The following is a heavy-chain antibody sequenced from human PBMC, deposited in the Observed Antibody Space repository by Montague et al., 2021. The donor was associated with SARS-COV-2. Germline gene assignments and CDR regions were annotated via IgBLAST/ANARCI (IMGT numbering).Heavy chain of an antibody. CDR1: SGSISTYY. V-gene: IGHV4-59*01. CDR3: ATGRAGNRYAYYYGMDV. J-gene: IGHJ6*02. CDR2: IIYSGNT. Sequence: SETLSLTCTVSSGSISTYYWSWIRQLPGKGLEWIGYIIYSGNTYYNPSLKSRVTISIDTSKNQFSLRLSSVTAADAAVYYCATGRAGNRYAYYYGMDVWGQGTTVTVSS. D-gene: IGHD2-2*01.